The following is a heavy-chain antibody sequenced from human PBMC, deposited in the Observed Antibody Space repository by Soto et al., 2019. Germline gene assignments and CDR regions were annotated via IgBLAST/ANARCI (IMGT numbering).Heavy chain of an antibody. CDR1: GGTFSSYA. J-gene: IGHJ6*02. V-gene: IGHV1-69*01. CDR2: IIHIFGTA. Sequence: QVQLVQSGAEVKKPGSSVKVSCKASGGTFSSYAISWVRQAPGQGLEWMGGIIHIFGTANYAQKFQGRVTITADESTSTAYMELSSLRSEDTAVYYCAQSYSNYVYYYYYGMDVWGQGTTVTVSS. D-gene: IGHD4-4*01. CDR3: AQSYSNYVYYYYYGMDV.